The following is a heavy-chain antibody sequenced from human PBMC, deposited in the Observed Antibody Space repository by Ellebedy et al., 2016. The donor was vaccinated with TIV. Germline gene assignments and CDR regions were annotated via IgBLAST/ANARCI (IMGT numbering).Heavy chain of an antibody. V-gene: IGHV3-11*05. J-gene: IGHJ6*02. Sequence: PGGSLRLSCAASGFTFSDYYMSRVRQAPGKGLEWVSYISSSGSYTNYADSVKGRFTISRDNAKNSLYLQMNSLRVEDTALYYCARDAYPYAMDVWGQGTTVTVSS. CDR2: ISSSGSYT. CDR3: ARDAYPYAMDV. CDR1: GFTFSDYY. D-gene: IGHD2-2*02.